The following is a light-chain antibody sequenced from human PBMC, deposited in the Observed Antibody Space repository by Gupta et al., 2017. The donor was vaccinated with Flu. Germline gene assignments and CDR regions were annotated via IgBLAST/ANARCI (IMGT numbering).Light chain of an antibody. V-gene: IGKV3-11*01. CDR1: QSVSTY. CDR2: DAS. Sequence: EIVLTQSPATLSLSPGERATLSCRASQSVSTYLAWYKQKPGQAPRLLIYDASNRAKDIPARFSGSGDGTDFTLTVSSREPEDFAVYYCQCRTNGQVRFTFGHGTTVEIK. CDR3: QCRTNGQVRFT. J-gene: IGKJ3*01.